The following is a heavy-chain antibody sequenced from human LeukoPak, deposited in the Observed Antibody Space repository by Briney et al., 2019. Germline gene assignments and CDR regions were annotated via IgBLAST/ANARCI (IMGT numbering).Heavy chain of an antibody. J-gene: IGHJ4*02. Sequence: PSQTLSLTCTVSGGSISSGGYYWSWIRQPPGKGLEWIGEINHSGSTNYNPSLKSRVTISVDTSKNQFSLKLSSVTAADTAVYYCARGRLPLYYWGQGTLVTVSS. CDR3: ARGRLPLYY. CDR1: GGSISSGGYY. CDR2: INHSGST. V-gene: IGHV4-30-2*01.